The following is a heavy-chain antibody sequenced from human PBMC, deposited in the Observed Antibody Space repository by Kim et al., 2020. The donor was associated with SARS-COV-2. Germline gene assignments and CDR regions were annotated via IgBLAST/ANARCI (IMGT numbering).Heavy chain of an antibody. CDR3: ARDRRSLEGHIVVVVAAETFDY. CDR1: GYTFTSYY. Sequence: ASVKVSCKASGYTFTSYYMHWVRQAPGQGLEWMGIINPSGGSTSYAQKFQGRVTMTRDTSTSTVYMELSSLRSEDTAVYYCARDRRSLEGHIVVVVAAETFDYWGQGTLVTVSS. CDR2: INPSGGST. J-gene: IGHJ4*02. D-gene: IGHD2-15*01. V-gene: IGHV1-46*01.